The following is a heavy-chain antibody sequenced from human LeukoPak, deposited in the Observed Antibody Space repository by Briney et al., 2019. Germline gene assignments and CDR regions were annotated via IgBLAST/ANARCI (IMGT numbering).Heavy chain of an antibody. Sequence: SETLSLTCTVSGGSISSGSYSCGWVRQPPGKGLEWIGSIYYSGSTYHNPSLKSRVTISVDTSTNQFSLKLSSVTAADTAVYYCARHSGNYYFDYWGQGTLVTVSS. CDR2: IYYSGST. CDR3: ARHSGNYYFDY. CDR1: GGSISSGSYS. V-gene: IGHV4-39*01. J-gene: IGHJ4*02. D-gene: IGHD1-7*01.